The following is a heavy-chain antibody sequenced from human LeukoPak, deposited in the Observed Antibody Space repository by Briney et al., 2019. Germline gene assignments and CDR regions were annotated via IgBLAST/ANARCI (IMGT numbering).Heavy chain of an antibody. V-gene: IGHV1-8*01. CDR2: MNPNSGKT. Sequence: GASVKVSCKGSGDTSTSYAINSVRQATGQRLEWMGGMNPNSGKTGVAQKCQGRVTITRDTSISTAYMELSRLRSDHTAVYYCAKASLWSGELSVPPFLDWGQGTLVTVSS. J-gene: IGHJ4*02. CDR1: GDTSTSYA. CDR3: AKASLWSGELSVPPFLD. D-gene: IGHD3-10*01.